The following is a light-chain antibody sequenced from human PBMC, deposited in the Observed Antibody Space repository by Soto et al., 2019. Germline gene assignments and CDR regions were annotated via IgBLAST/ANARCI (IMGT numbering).Light chain of an antibody. V-gene: IGKV3-15*01. CDR3: QEYNNWPPWT. Sequence: VLTQSPGTLSLTPRERATLSCRASQSVSSSNLAWYQQKPGQAPRLLIYGASTRATGIPARFSGSGSGTEFTLTISSLQSEDFAVYDCQEYNNWPPWTFGQGTNVDIK. CDR1: QSVSSSN. CDR2: GAS. J-gene: IGKJ1*01.